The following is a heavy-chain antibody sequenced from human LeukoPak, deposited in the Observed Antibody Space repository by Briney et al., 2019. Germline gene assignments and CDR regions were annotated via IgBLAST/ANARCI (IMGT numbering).Heavy chain of an antibody. V-gene: IGHV3-23*01. D-gene: IGHD4-17*01. CDR3: ARNDYGDYVGDYYYGMDV. CDR1: GFTFSSYA. J-gene: IGHJ6*02. CDR2: ISGSGGST. Sequence: GGSLRLSCAASGFTFSSYAMSWVRQAPGKGLEWVSAISGSGGSTYYADSVKGRFTISRDNSKNTLYLQMNSLRAEDAAVYYCARNDYGDYVGDYYYGMDVWGQGTTVTVSS.